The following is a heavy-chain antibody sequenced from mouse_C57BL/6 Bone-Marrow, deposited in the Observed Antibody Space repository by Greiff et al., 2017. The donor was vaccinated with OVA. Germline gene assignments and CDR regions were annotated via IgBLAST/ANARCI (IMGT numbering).Heavy chain of an antibody. D-gene: IGHD2-1*01. V-gene: IGHV14-4*01. CDR2: IDPENGDT. Sequence: VQLQQSGAELVRPGASVKLSCTASGFNFKDDYMHWVKQRPEQGLEWIGWIDPENGDTEYASKFQGKATITADTSSNTAYLQLSSLASEDTAVYYCTTYGIFDYWGQGTTLTVSS. J-gene: IGHJ2*01. CDR3: TTYGIFDY. CDR1: GFNFKDDY.